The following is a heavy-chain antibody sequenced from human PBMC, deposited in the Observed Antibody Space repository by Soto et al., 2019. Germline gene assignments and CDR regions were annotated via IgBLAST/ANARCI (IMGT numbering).Heavy chain of an antibody. CDR2: INSDGSST. CDR1: GFTFSSYW. D-gene: IGHD5-18*01. J-gene: IGHJ6*02. Sequence: GRSLRLSCAASGFTFSSYWMHWVLQAPGKGLAWVSRINSDGSSTSYADSVKGRFTISRDNAKNTLYLQMNSLGAEDTAVYYCARLKARDTAMARYFWYYYGMDVWGQGTTVTVSS. CDR3: ARLKARDTAMARYFWYYYGMDV. V-gene: IGHV3-74*01.